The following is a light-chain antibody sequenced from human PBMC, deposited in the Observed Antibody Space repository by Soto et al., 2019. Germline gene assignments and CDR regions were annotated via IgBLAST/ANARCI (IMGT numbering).Light chain of an antibody. Sequence: SYELTQPPSVSVSPGQTASITCSGDKLGDKYACWYQQKPGQSPVLVIYQDSKRPSGIPERFSGSNSGNTATLTISGTQAMDEADYYCQAWDSSTRDYVFGTGNQADRP. CDR2: QDS. CDR3: QAWDSSTRDYV. V-gene: IGLV3-1*01. J-gene: IGLJ1*01. CDR1: KLGDKY.